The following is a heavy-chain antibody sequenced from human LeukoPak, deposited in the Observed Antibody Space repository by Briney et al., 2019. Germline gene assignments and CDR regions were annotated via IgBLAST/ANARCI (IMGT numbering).Heavy chain of an antibody. CDR2: IIPIFGTA. V-gene: IGHV1-69*13. CDR1: GGTFSSYA. J-gene: IGHJ3*02. CDR3: ARIGYCSSTSCLGDAFDI. Sequence: ASVKVSCKASGGTFSSYAISWVRQAPGQGLEWMGGIIPIFGTANYAQKFQGRVTITADESASTAYMWLSSLRSEDTAVYYCARIGYCSSTSCLGDAFDIWGQGTMVTVSS. D-gene: IGHD2-2*01.